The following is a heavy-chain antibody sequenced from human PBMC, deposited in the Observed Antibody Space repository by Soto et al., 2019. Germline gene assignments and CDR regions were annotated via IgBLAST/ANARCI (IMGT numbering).Heavy chain of an antibody. CDR1: GFTYTTHA. J-gene: IGHJ4*02. CDR3: ARDGRGNLDF. V-gene: IGHV3-30-3*01. D-gene: IGHD3-10*01. Sequence: QVQLVESGGGVVQPGRSLRLSCTASGFTYTTHAMHWVRQAPGKGLEWVAIISLDGTIKYYADSVKGRFTISRDTSKKTLYLQMNSLGPEDTAGYSCARDGRGNLDFWGQGTLVTVSS. CDR2: ISLDGTIK.